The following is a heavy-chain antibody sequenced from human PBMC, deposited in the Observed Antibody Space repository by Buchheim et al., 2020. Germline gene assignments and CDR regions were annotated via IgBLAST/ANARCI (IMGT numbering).Heavy chain of an antibody. D-gene: IGHD4-11*01. Sequence: EVQLVESGGGLVQPGGSLRLSCAASGFTFSSYSMNWVRQAPGKGLEWVSYISSSSSTIYYADSVKGRFTISRANAKNSLYLQMNSLRAEDTAVYYCARDGNDYSNLYYYYGMDVWGQGTT. CDR1: GFTFSSYS. V-gene: IGHV3-48*01. CDR2: ISSSSSTI. CDR3: ARDGNDYSNLYYYYGMDV. J-gene: IGHJ6*02.